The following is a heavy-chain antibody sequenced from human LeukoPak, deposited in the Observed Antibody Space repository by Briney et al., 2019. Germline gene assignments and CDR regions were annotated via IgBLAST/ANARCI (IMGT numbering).Heavy chain of an antibody. CDR1: GYTFTSYA. CDR3: ARDPFNPDCSSTSCPDAFDI. J-gene: IGHJ3*02. Sequence: GASVKVSCKASGYTFTSYAMHWGRQAPGQRLEWMGWINAGNGNTKYSQKFQGRVTITRDTSASTAYMELSSLRSEDTAVYYCARDPFNPDCSSTSCPDAFDIWGQGTMVTVSS. D-gene: IGHD2-2*01. V-gene: IGHV1-3*01. CDR2: INAGNGNT.